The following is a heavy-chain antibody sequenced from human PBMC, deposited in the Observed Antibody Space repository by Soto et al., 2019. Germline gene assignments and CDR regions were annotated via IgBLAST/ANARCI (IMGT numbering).Heavy chain of an antibody. D-gene: IGHD3-10*01. J-gene: IGHJ6*02. CDR3: ARDVYGSGSYYNGIRYYYGMDV. CDR1: GFTFSNSA. Sequence: GGSLRLSCVASGFTFSNSAFHWVRQAPGKGLEWVSYIISSGSSIFYGDSVKGRFTISRDNAKNSLYLQMNSLRAEDTAVYYCARDVYGSGSYYNGIRYYYGMDVWGQGTTVTVSS. CDR2: IISSGSSI. V-gene: IGHV3-48*03.